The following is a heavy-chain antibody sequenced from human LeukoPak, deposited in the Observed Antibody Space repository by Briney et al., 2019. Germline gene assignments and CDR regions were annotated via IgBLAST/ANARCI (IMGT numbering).Heavy chain of an antibody. Sequence: GSLRLSCAASGFTFSSYEMNWVRQAPGKGLEWVSYISSSGSTIYYADSVKGRFTISRDNAKNSLYLQMNSLRAEDTAVYYCARQGVVAATSPISYYYYMDVWGKGTTVTISS. D-gene: IGHD2-15*01. V-gene: IGHV3-48*03. J-gene: IGHJ6*03. CDR1: GFTFSSYE. CDR3: ARQGVVAATSPISYYYYMDV. CDR2: ISSSGSTI.